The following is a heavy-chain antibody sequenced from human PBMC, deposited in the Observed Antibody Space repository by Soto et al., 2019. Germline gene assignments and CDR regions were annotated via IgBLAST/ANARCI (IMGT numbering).Heavy chain of an antibody. CDR1: GFTFHDFA. V-gene: IGHV3-9*01. D-gene: IGHD1-20*01. CDR3: AKDKGYNWNDVAAFDI. J-gene: IGHJ3*02. CDR2: ISWNSGSM. Sequence: VQLVESGGGLVQPGKSPRLSCAASGFTFHDFAMHWVRQAPGKGLEWVSGISWNSGSMGYADSVNGRVIISRDNAMNSLYLQMNSLRAEDTAMYYCAKDKGYNWNDVAAFDIWGQGTMVTVSS.